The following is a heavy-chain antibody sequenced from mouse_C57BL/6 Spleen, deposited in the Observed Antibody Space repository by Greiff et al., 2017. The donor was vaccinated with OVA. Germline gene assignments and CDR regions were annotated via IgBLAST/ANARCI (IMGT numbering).Heavy chain of an antibody. CDR1: GYTFTDHT. CDR3: ARTGGYDDGGMDY. CDR2: IYPRDGST. J-gene: IGHJ4*01. D-gene: IGHD2-4*01. Sequence: VQLQQSDAELVKPGASVKISCTVSGYTFTDHTIHWMKQRPEQGLEWIGYIYPRDGSTKYTEKFKGKVTLTADNSSSTTYMQLNSLTSEDTAVYFCARTGGYDDGGMDYWGQGTSVTVSS. V-gene: IGHV1-78*01.